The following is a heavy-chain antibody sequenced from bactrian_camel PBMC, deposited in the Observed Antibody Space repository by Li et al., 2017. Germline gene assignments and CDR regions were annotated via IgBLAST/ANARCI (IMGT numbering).Heavy chain of an antibody. CDR1: GDTVSSRY. V-gene: IGHV3S28*01. CDR2: MYTGFGGGNI. J-gene: IGHJ4*01. Sequence: QLVESGGGSVKAGGSLTLSCSVSGDTVSSRYMAWFRQPPGQGREGVAAMYTGFGGGNIYYDDFVRGRFTVSKDSAKDTLYLQMDSLLPDDTGTYYCVADAKTVAGDMACASSDAYKMVFVGDFRSQGQGTQVTFS. D-gene: IGHD4*01.